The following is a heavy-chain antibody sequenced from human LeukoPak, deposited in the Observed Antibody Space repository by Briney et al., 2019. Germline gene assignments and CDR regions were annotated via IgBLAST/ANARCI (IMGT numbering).Heavy chain of an antibody. CDR3: ARSTLKMTTVTRFDY. J-gene: IGHJ4*02. CDR1: GFTFSSYA. V-gene: IGHV3-23*01. Sequence: GGSLRLSCAASGFTFSSYAMSWVRQAPGKGLEWVSAISGSGGSTYYADSVKGRFTISRDNSKNTLYLQMSSLGAGDAAVYYCARSTLKMTTVTRFDYWGQGTLVTVSS. D-gene: IGHD4-17*01. CDR2: ISGSGGST.